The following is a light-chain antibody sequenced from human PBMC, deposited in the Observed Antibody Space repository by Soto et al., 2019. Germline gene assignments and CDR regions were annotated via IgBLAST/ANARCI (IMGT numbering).Light chain of an antibody. CDR2: GAS. V-gene: IGKV3-20*01. CDR1: QSVSSTY. Sequence: EIVLTQSPGTLSLSPGDRATLSCRASQSVSSTYLAWYQQKPGQAPRLLIYGASNRATGIPYRFSGSGSGTDFTLTISRLEPEDFAVYYCQQYGGSRWTFGQGTRVHI. CDR3: QQYGGSRWT. J-gene: IGKJ1*01.